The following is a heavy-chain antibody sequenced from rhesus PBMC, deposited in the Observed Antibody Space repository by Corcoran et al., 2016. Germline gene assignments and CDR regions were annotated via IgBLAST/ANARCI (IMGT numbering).Heavy chain of an antibody. D-gene: IGHD3-34*01. V-gene: IGHV4-76*01. J-gene: IGHJ4*01. CDR3: ARGPLTGVIGY. Sequence: QVQLQESGPGVVKPSETLSPTCALSGGSISGGYDLILIRPPPGKGLEWIGYIYGSSGSTNYNPSLKNRVTISKDASKNEFSLKLSSVTAADTAVYYCARGPLTGVIGYWGQGVLVTVSS. CDR2: IYGSSGST. CDR1: GGSISGGYD.